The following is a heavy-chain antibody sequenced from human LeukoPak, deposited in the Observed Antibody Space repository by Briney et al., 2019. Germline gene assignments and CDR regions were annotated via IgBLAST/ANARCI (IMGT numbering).Heavy chain of an antibody. Sequence: GRSLRLSCAASGFTFSTYAMHWVRQAPGKGLEWVANIKQDGSEKYYVDSVKGRFTISRDNAKNSLYMQMHSLRAEDTAVYYCARESYGAYIFDYWGQGTLVTVSS. V-gene: IGHV3-7*03. D-gene: IGHD4/OR15-4a*01. CDR3: ARESYGAYIFDY. J-gene: IGHJ4*02. CDR1: GFTFSTYA. CDR2: IKQDGSEK.